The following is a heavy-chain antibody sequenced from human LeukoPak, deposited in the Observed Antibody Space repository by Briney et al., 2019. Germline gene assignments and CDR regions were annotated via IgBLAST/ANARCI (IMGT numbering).Heavy chain of an antibody. D-gene: IGHD6-13*01. CDR1: GGTFISYA. CDR3: ARRGFAAAGPNWFDP. Sequence: SVKVSCKASGGTFISYAISWVRQAPGQGLEWMGGIIPIFGTANYAQKFQGRVTITADESTSTAYMELSSLRSEDTAVYYCARRGFAAAGPNWFDPWGQGTLVTASS. V-gene: IGHV1-69*01. J-gene: IGHJ5*02. CDR2: IIPIFGTA.